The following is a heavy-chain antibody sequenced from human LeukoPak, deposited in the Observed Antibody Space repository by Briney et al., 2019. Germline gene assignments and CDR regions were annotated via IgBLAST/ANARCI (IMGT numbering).Heavy chain of an antibody. V-gene: IGHV4-59*01. Sequence: SETLSLTCTVSGGSISRYYWSWIRRPPGKGLEWIGYIDDSGNTNYNPSLKSQVTISVDKSKDQFSLKLSFVTAADTAVYYCARSHEFDPWGQGTLVTVSS. CDR3: ARSHEFDP. CDR1: GGSISRYY. CDR2: IDDSGNT. J-gene: IGHJ5*02.